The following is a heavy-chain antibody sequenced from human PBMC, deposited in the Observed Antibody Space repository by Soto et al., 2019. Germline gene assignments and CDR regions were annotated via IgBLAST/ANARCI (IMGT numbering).Heavy chain of an antibody. J-gene: IGHJ5*02. D-gene: IGHD6-13*01. CDR1: GGSISSYY. Sequence: SETLSLTCTVSGGSISSYYWSWIRQPPGKGLEWIGYIYYSGSTNYNPSLKSRVTISVDTSKNQFSLKLSSVTAAYTAVYYCARGFIAAAGTWFDPWGQGTLVTVSS. V-gene: IGHV4-59*01. CDR2: IYYSGST. CDR3: ARGFIAAAGTWFDP.